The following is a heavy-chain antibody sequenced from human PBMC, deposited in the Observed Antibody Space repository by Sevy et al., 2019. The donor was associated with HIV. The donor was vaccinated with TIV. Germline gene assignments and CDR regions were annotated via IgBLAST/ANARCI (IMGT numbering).Heavy chain of an antibody. CDR3: ATGLYYYDSSGYSGDAFDI. D-gene: IGHD3-22*01. Sequence: GGSLRLSCAASGFTFSSYGMHWVRQAPGKGLEWVAVIWYDGSNKYYADSVKGRFTISRDNSKNTLYLQMNSLRAEDTAVYYCATGLYYYDSSGYSGDAFDIWGPGTMVTVSS. CDR1: GFTFSSYG. CDR2: IWYDGSNK. J-gene: IGHJ3*02. V-gene: IGHV3-33*01.